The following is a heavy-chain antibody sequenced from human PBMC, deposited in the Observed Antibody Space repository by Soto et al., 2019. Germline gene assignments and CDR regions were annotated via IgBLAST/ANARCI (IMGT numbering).Heavy chain of an antibody. J-gene: IGHJ5*02. CDR3: EKDRPAKARSGSLSA. Sequence: GWSLRLSCAASGFTVSSTYMTWVRQAPGKGLEWVSTLSSGGRPYYADSVKGRFTISRDNSKNTLYLQMNSLRAEATAVYYCEKDRPAKARSGSLSAWGQGTLVTVSS. V-gene: IGHV3-66*02. CDR2: LSSGGRP. CDR1: GFTVSSTY.